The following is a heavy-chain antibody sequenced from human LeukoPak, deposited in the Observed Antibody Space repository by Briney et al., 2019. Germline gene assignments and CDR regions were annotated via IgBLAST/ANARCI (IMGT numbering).Heavy chain of an antibody. D-gene: IGHD1-26*01. CDR2: IYYSGST. Sequence: SETLSLTCTVSGGSISSSSYYWGWIRQPPGKGLEWIGSIYYSGSTYYNPSLKSRVTISVDTSKNQLSLKLSSVTAADTAVYYCARIRVVGATTVDYWGQGTLVTVSS. J-gene: IGHJ4*02. V-gene: IGHV4-39*01. CDR3: ARIRVVGATTVDY. CDR1: GGSISSSSYY.